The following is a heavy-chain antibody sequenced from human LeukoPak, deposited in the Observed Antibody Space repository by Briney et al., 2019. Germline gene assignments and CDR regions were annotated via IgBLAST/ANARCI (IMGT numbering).Heavy chain of an antibody. CDR1: GYTFTSYG. V-gene: IGHV1-18*01. D-gene: IGHD2-2*01. CDR2: ISAYNGNT. CDR3: ARGVFDIVVVPAASPFDY. Sequence: GSVKVSCKASGYTFTSYGISCVRQAPGQGLEWMGWISAYNGNTNYAQKLQGRVTMTTDTSTSTAYMELRSLRSDDTAVYYCARGVFDIVVVPAASPFDYWGQGTLVTVSS. J-gene: IGHJ4*02.